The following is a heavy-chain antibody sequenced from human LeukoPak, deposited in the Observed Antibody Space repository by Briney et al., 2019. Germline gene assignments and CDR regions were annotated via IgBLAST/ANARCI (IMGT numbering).Heavy chain of an antibody. CDR3: AKWGDYDVLTGYYVPDY. J-gene: IGHJ4*02. D-gene: IGHD3-9*01. CDR1: GFTFSNYA. Sequence: GGSLRLSCAASGFTFSNYAMSWVRQAPGKGLEWVSAILGSGGSTYYADSVKGRFTVSRDNSKSTLYLQMNSLRAEDTALYYCAKWGDYDVLTGYYVPDYWGQGTLVTISS. V-gene: IGHV3-23*01. CDR2: ILGSGGST.